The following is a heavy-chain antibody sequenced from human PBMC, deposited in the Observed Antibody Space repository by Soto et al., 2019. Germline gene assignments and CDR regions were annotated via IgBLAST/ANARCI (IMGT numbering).Heavy chain of an antibody. CDR2: VSSTGST. CDR1: GASITQYY. J-gene: IGHJ4*02. V-gene: IGHV4-59*01. Sequence: PSETLSLTCTVSGASITQYYWNWIRQSPGKGLERIVSVSSTGSTVFNPSLTSRVTVSLDTSKNQFSLTLNSVTAADTAVYYCARGVGSPYHNHEFDLWRPGTLVX. D-gene: IGHD6-13*01. CDR3: ARGVGSPYHNHEFDL.